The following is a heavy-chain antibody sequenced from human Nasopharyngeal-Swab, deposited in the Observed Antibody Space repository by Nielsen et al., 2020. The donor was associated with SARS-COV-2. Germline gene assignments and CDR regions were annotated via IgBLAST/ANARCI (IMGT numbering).Heavy chain of an antibody. Sequence: GESLKISCAASGFTFSSYSINWVRQAPGKGLEWVSAISSSGDYIYYAASVKGRFTISRDNAKNSVYLQMNTLRADDTALYYCARNTPAMFAYWGRGTLVTVSS. CDR1: GFTFSSYS. CDR3: ARNTPAMFAY. V-gene: IGHV3-21*01. CDR2: ISSSGDYI. J-gene: IGHJ4*02. D-gene: IGHD2-2*02.